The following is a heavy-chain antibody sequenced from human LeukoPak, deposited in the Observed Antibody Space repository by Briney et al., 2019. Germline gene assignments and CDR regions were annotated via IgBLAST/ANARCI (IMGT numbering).Heavy chain of an antibody. CDR2: IYWSDSK. D-gene: IGHD3-9*01. J-gene: IGHJ5*02. V-gene: IGHV2-5*01. CDR3: AQCNYDILTGPWFDP. CDR1: GFSLGTSGLG. Sequence: SGPTLVKPTQTLTLTSTFSGFSLGTSGLGVGWFREPPRLALEWLAHIYWSDSKRYSPSLKNRLTITKDTYKNQVVLTMTNMDPVDKATYYCAQCNYDILTGPWFDPWGQGTLVTVSS.